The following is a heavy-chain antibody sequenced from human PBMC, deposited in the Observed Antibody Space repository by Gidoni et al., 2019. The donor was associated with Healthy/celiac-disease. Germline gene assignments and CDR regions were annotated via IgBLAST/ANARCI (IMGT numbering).Heavy chain of an antibody. J-gene: IGHJ6*02. Sequence: EVQLVESGGGLVKPGGSLRLSCAASGFTFSSYSMNWVRQAPGKGLEWVSSISSSGSTIYYADSVKGRFTISRDNAKNSLYLQMNSLRAEDTAVYYCARGGYCSGGSCPPIADYYYYYGMDVWGQGTTVTVSS. D-gene: IGHD2-15*01. CDR3: ARGGYCSGGSCPPIADYYYYYGMDV. V-gene: IGHV3-21*01. CDR2: ISSSGSTI. CDR1: GFTFSSYS.